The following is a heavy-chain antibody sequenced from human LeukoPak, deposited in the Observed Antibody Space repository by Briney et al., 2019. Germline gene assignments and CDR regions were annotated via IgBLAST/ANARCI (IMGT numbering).Heavy chain of an antibody. CDR1: AGSISSGGYY. Sequence: SQTLSLTCTVSAGSISSGGYYWSWIRQHPGKGLEWIGYIYYSGSTYYNPSLKSRVTISVDTSKNQFSLKLSSVTAADTAVYYCARVASGVGYNWFDPWGQGTLVTVSS. CDR2: IYYSGST. D-gene: IGHD2-15*01. CDR3: ARVASGVGYNWFDP. J-gene: IGHJ5*02. V-gene: IGHV4-31*02.